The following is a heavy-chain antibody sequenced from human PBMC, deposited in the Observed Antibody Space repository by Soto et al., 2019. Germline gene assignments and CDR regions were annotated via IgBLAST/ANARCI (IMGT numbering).Heavy chain of an antibody. V-gene: IGHV3-30*03. J-gene: IGHJ4*02. D-gene: IGHD2-15*01. Sequence: GGSLRLSCAASGLSFSSYGMHWVRQAPGKGLEWGALISYDGSDEYYADSVKGRFTISRDNSKNTLYLQMNSLRAEDTAVYYCAREGVCSGGSCYSAVIALYYFDYWGQGTLVTVSS. CDR1: GLSFSSYG. CDR3: AREGVCSGGSCYSAVIALYYFDY. CDR2: ISYDGSDE.